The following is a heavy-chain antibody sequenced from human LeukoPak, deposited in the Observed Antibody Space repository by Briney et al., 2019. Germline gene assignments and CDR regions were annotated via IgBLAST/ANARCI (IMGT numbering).Heavy chain of an antibody. J-gene: IGHJ4*02. V-gene: IGHV3-15*07. CDR1: GFTFSNVW. Sequence: GGSLRLSCAASGFTFSNVWMCWVRQAPGKGQDWVGRNKSKSDGGTTDYAAPEKGRFTISRDDSKNTLYLEMNSLKTEDTALYYCTTGGYSYGNWGQGILVTVSS. CDR3: TTGGYSYGN. D-gene: IGHD5-18*01. CDR2: NKSKSDGGTT.